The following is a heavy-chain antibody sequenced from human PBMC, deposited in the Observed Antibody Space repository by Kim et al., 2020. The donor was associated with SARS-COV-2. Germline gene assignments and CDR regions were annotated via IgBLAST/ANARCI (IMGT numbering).Heavy chain of an antibody. CDR1: GFTFSSYA. Sequence: GGSLRLSCAASGFTFSSYAMHWVRQAPGKGLEWVAVISYDGSNKYYADSVKGRFTISRDNSKNTLYLQMNSLRAEDTAVYYCARGLYCSSTSCYVLYYYYGMDVWGQGTTVTVSS. J-gene: IGHJ6*02. CDR3: ARGLYCSSTSCYVLYYYYGMDV. V-gene: IGHV3-30*04. CDR2: ISYDGSNK. D-gene: IGHD2-2*01.